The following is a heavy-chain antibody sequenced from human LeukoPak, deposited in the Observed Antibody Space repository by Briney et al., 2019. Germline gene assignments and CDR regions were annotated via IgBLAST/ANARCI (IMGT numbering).Heavy chain of an antibody. D-gene: IGHD3-22*01. CDR1: GFTFSSYA. Sequence: GGSLRLSCAASGFTFSSYAMHWVRQAPGKGLEWVAVISCDGSNKYYADSVKGRFTISRDNSKNTLYLQMNSLRAEDTAVYYCAREAYYDSAYFDYWGQGTLVTVSS. CDR3: AREAYYDSAYFDY. CDR2: ISCDGSNK. V-gene: IGHV3-30-3*01. J-gene: IGHJ4*02.